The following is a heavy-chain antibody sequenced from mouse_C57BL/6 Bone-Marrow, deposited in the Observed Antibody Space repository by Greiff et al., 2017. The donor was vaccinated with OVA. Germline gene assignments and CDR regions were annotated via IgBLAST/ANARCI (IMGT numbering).Heavy chain of an antibody. Sequence: EVMLVESGGDLVKPGGSLKLSCAASGFTFSSYGMSWVRQTPDKRLEWVATISSGGSYTYYPDSVKGRFTISRDNAKNTLYLQMSSLKSEDTAMYYCARHRYSNYGFAYWGQGTLVTVSA. D-gene: IGHD2-5*01. CDR2: ISSGGSYT. CDR3: ARHRYSNYGFAY. CDR1: GFTFSSYG. J-gene: IGHJ3*01. V-gene: IGHV5-6*01.